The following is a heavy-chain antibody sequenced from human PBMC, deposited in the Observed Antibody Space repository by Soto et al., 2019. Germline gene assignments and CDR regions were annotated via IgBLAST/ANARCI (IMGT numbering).Heavy chain of an antibody. CDR1: GGSVSRSINY. D-gene: IGHD1-20*01. CDR2: IFYSGNTGNT. Sequence: SETLSLTCTVSGGSVSRSINYWNWIRQPPGKGLEWIGYIFYSGNTGNTNYNPSLKSRVTISVDTSKNQSSLKLNSVTAADTAVYYCARVLTGTDYYYGVDVWGQGTTVTVSS. J-gene: IGHJ6*02. CDR3: ARVLTGTDYYYGVDV. V-gene: IGHV4-61*01.